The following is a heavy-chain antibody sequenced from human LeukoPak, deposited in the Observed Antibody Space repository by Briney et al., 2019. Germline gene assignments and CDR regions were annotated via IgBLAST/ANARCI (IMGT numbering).Heavy chain of an antibody. J-gene: IGHJ3*02. CDR3: GRYLARAFDI. Sequence: GGSLRLSCAASGFTVSTKDMSWVRQAPGKGREWVVVIYSGGSTYNAGSVKGRFIISRDNSENTLHLQMNGLRAEDTAVYYCGRYLARAFDIWGQGTMVTVSS. CDR2: IYSGGST. D-gene: IGHD3-16*01. CDR1: GFTVSTKD. V-gene: IGHV3-66*01.